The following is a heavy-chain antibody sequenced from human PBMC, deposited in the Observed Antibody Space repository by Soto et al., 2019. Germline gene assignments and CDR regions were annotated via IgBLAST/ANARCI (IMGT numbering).Heavy chain of an antibody. CDR1: GDSIINYY. Sequence: SETLSLTCTVSGDSIINYYWNWIRQAAGKGLEWIGHVDGSGNTNYNPSLKSRVTMSVDTSKNQFSLILTSVTAADTAVYYCAREAGYCSSTSCSRLMGWFDPWGQGTLVTVSS. J-gene: IGHJ5*02. CDR2: VDGSGNT. CDR3: AREAGYCSSTSCSRLMGWFDP. V-gene: IGHV4-4*07. D-gene: IGHD2-2*01.